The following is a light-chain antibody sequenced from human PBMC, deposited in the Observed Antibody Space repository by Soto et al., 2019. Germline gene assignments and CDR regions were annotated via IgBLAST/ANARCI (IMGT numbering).Light chain of an antibody. CDR3: MQSLQTPFT. CDR1: QTLLHNNANNY. V-gene: IGKV2-28*01. J-gene: IGKJ3*01. Sequence: DIAMTQSPLSLPVSPGEPASISCRSSQTLLHNNANNYLDWYLQKPGQSPQLLIFLGSNRSSGVPDRFSSSGSGTDFTLKISRVEAEDVGVYYCMQSLQTPFTFGPGTKVDI. CDR2: LGS.